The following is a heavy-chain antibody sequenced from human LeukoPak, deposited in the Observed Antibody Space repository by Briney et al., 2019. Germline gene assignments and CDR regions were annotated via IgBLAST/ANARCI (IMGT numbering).Heavy chain of an antibody. Sequence: PGGSLRLSCAASGFTFSSYAMHWVRQAPGKGLEWVAVISYDGSNRYYADSVKGRFTISRDNSKNTLYLQMNSLRAEDTAVYYCARVSRMATSDYWGQGTLVTVSS. D-gene: IGHD5-24*01. CDR3: ARVSRMATSDY. J-gene: IGHJ4*02. CDR1: GFTFSSYA. CDR2: ISYDGSNR. V-gene: IGHV3-30*04.